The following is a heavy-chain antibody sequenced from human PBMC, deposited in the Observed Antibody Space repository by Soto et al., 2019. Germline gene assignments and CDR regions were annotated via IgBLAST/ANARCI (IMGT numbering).Heavy chain of an antibody. Sequence: QVQLVQSGAEVKKPGASVKVSCKASGYTFSTYYMHWVRQAPGQGLEWVGMINPSGDSPSYAQKLQGRGSMTKDTSTSTVYMGLSSLRSEDTALYYCAAGHCSGGSCYIIGYWGQGTLVTVSS. CDR3: AAGHCSGGSCYIIGY. J-gene: IGHJ4*02. V-gene: IGHV1-46*04. CDR2: INPSGDSP. CDR1: GYTFSTYY. D-gene: IGHD2-15*01.